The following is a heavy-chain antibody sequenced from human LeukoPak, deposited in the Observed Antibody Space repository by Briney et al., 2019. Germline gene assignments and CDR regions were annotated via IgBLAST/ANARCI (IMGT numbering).Heavy chain of an antibody. Sequence: GGSLRLSCVDAGFTFSSYAMSWVRQVPGKGLEWVSGISDNGGSTYCTDSVKGRFTISRDNSKNTLYLQMNSLRVEDTAIYYCASRQGLGWHYVNWGQGTLVTVSS. D-gene: IGHD3-10*02. CDR1: GFTFSSYA. V-gene: IGHV3-23*01. J-gene: IGHJ4*02. CDR2: ISDNGGST. CDR3: ASRQGLGWHYVN.